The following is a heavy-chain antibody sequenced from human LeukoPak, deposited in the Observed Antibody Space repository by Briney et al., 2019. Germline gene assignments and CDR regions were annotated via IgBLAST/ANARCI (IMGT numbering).Heavy chain of an antibody. CDR2: IYYSGST. CDR3: ARQGVVISLRAFDI. Sequence: SETLSLTCTVSGGSISSGGYYWSWIRQHPGKGLEWIEYIYYSGSTYYNPSLKSRVTISVDTSKNQFSLKLSSVTAADTAVYYCARQGVVISLRAFDIWGQGTMVTVSS. CDR1: GGSISSGGYY. V-gene: IGHV4-31*03. J-gene: IGHJ3*02. D-gene: IGHD3-3*01.